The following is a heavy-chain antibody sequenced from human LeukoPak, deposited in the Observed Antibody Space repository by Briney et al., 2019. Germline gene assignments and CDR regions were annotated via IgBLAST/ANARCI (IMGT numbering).Heavy chain of an antibody. CDR2: IKQDGSEK. CDR3: ARDYGGSGYKFDY. J-gene: IGHJ4*02. D-gene: IGHD3-22*01. Sequence: GSLRLSCAASGFTFSSYWMSWVRQAPGKGLEWVANIKQDGSEKYYVDSVKGRFTISRDNAKNSLYLQMNSLRAEDTAVYYCARDYGGSGYKFDYWGQGTLVTVSS. V-gene: IGHV3-7*01. CDR1: GFTFSSYW.